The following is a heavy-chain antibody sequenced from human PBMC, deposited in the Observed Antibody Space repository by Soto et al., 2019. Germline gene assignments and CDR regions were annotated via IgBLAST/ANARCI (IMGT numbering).Heavy chain of an antibody. Sequence: QVQLVQSGAEVKKPGSSVKVSCKASGGTFSSYAISWVRQAPGQGLEWMGGIIPIFGTANYAQKFQGRVTITADKSTSTAYMELSSLRSEDTAVYYCARARLFGAAAGTDAFDIWGQGTMVTVSS. CDR3: ARARLFGAAAGTDAFDI. V-gene: IGHV1-69*06. D-gene: IGHD6-13*01. J-gene: IGHJ3*02. CDR1: GGTFSSYA. CDR2: IIPIFGTA.